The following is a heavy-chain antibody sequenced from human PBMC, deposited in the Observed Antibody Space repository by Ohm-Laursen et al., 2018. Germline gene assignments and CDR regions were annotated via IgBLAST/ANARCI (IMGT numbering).Heavy chain of an antibody. CDR3: ANWHDTSGYYYEPDY. J-gene: IGHJ4*02. CDR2: ISYDGSKK. CDR1: GFSFSTYG. D-gene: IGHD3-22*01. V-gene: IGHV3-30*18. Sequence: SLRLSCAASGFSFSTYGMHWVRQAPGKGLEWVAIISYDGSKKYYADSVKGRFTISRDNSRNTLYLQMNSLRAEDTAVYYCANWHDTSGYYYEPDYWGQGTLVTVSS.